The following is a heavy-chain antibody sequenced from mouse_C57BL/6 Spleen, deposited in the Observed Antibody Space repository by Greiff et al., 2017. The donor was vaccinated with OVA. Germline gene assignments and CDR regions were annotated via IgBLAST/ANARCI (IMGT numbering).Heavy chain of an antibody. V-gene: IGHV3-1*01. CDR2: ISYSGST. CDR1: GYSITSGYD. CDR3: ARRGTGFDY. D-gene: IGHD4-1*01. J-gene: IGHJ2*01. Sequence: EVQLQESGPGMVKPSQSLSLSCTVTGYSITSGYDWHLLRHFPGNILEWMGYISYSGSTNYNPSLKSRISITHDTSKNHFFLKLNAVTTEDTATYYCARRGTGFDYWGQGTTLTVSS.